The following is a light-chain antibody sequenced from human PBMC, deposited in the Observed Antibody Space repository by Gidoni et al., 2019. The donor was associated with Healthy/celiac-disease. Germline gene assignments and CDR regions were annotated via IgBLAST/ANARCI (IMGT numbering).Light chain of an antibody. CDR2: GAS. J-gene: IGKJ1*01. Sequence: EIVLTQSPGTLSLSPGERATLSCRASQSVSSSYLAWYQQKPGQAPRLLIYGASSRATGIPERFSGSVSGTDFTLTISRLEPEDCAVYYCQQYGSSRTFGQGTKVEIK. V-gene: IGKV3-20*01. CDR1: QSVSSSY. CDR3: QQYGSSRT.